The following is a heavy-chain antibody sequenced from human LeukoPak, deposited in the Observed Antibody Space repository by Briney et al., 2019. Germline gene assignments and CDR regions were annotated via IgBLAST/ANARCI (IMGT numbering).Heavy chain of an antibody. CDR1: GGTFSSYA. Sequence: GASVKVSCKASGGTFSSYAISWVRQAPGQGLEWMGRIIPIFGTANYAQKFQGRVTITTDESTSTAYMELSSLRSEDTAVYYCAIGDWGSARSALDIWGQGTMVTVSS. V-gene: IGHV1-69*05. J-gene: IGHJ3*02. D-gene: IGHD7-27*01. CDR3: AIGDWGSARSALDI. CDR2: IIPIFGTA.